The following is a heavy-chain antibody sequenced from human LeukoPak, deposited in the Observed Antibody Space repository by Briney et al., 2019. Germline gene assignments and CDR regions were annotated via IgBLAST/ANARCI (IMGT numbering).Heavy chain of an antibody. CDR1: GFTLSSYN. CDR3: ARGSAMVYYYMDV. J-gene: IGHJ6*03. D-gene: IGHD5-18*01. V-gene: IGHV3-21*01. CDR2: ITRSSSYI. Sequence: GGSLRLSCAASGFTLSSYNMNWVRRAPGKGLEWVSSITRSSSYIYYADSVKGRFTISRDNAKNSLYLQMNSLRAEDTAVYYCARGSAMVYYYMDVWGKGTTVTISS.